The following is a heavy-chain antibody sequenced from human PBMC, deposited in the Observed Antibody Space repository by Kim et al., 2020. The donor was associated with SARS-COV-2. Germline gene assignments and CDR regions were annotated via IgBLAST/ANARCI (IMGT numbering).Heavy chain of an antibody. J-gene: IGHJ5*02. V-gene: IGHV4-39*01. D-gene: IGHD1-1*01. CDR2: IYYSGNT. Sequence: SETLSLTCSVSGGSISSNGFYWDWIRQPPGKGLEWIGNIYYSGNTYYTPSLRSRVTISLDTSRNQFSLRLSSVTAADTAVYYCARHPARNDWFDPWGQGTLVTVYS. CDR1: GGSISSNGFY. CDR3: ARHPARNDWFDP.